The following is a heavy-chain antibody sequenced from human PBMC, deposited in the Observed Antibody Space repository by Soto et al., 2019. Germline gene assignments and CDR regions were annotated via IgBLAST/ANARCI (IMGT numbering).Heavy chain of an antibody. D-gene: IGHD6-13*01. CDR1: GFTFSSYG. CDR3: AKAHLSGIAAAGD. J-gene: IGHJ4*02. CDR2: IWYDGSNK. Sequence: GGSLRLSCAASGFTFSSYGMHWVRQAPGKGLEWVAVIWYDGSNKYYADSVKGRFTISRDNSKNTLYLQMNSLRAEDTAVYYCAKAHLSGIAAAGDWGQGTLVTVSS. V-gene: IGHV3-33*06.